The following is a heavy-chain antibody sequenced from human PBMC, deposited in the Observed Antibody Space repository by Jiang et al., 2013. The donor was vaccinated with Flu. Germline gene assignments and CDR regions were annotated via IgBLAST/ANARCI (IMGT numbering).Heavy chain of an antibody. J-gene: IGHJ1*01. CDR2: LFYSGST. D-gene: IGHD3-10*01. Sequence: SGGSISTTGYYWGWIRQSPVKGLEWIGSLFYSGSTYYNPSLKSRVTISADTSKTQFSLRLSSVSAADTAVYYCGSSNYGIEYFQHWGQGTLVTVSS. V-gene: IGHV4-39*01. CDR3: GSSNYGIEYFQH. CDR1: GGSISTTGYY.